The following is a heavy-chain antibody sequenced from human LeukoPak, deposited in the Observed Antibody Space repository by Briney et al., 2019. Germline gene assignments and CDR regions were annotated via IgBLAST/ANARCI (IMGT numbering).Heavy chain of an antibody. D-gene: IGHD1-26*01. CDR2: ISYDGSNK. V-gene: IGHV3-30-3*01. Sequence: GRSLRLSCAASGFTFSSYAMHWVRQAPGKGLEWVAVISYDGSNKYYADSVKGRFTISRDNSKNTPYLQMNSLRAEDTAVYYCASSSGSYGYWGQGTLVTVSS. J-gene: IGHJ4*02. CDR1: GFTFSSYA. CDR3: ASSSGSYGY.